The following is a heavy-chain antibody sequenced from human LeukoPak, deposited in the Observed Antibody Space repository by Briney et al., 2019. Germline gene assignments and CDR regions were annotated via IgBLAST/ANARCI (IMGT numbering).Heavy chain of an antibody. Sequence: SETLSLTCAVSSDSISSRDWWGWVRQTPGKGLEWIGEVDQSGSAKYNPSLKSRVTISVDKSKNQISLKLSSVTAADTAIYYCVVDLYYHTLWGQGTLVTVSS. CDR2: VDQSGSA. CDR1: SDSISSRDW. D-gene: IGHD3-22*01. J-gene: IGHJ4*02. V-gene: IGHV4-4*02. CDR3: VVDLYYHTL.